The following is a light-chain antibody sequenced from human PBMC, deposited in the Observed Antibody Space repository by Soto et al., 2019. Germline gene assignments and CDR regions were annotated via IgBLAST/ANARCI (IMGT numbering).Light chain of an antibody. V-gene: IGKV3-15*01. CDR2: AAS. Sequence: EIVMTQSPATLSVSPGERATLSCRASQSVSGNLAWYQQKPGQAHRLLIYAASTRATGIPARFSGSGSGTEFTLTISSLQSEDFAVYYCQQYNNWPPITFGPGTKVYIK. J-gene: IGKJ3*01. CDR1: QSVSGN. CDR3: QQYNNWPPIT.